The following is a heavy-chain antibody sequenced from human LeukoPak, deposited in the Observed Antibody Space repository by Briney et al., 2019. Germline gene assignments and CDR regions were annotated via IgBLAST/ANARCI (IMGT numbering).Heavy chain of an antibody. J-gene: IGHJ4*02. V-gene: IGHV1-2*02. CDR1: GYTFTGYY. CDR3: ACGYDVWSDY. CDR2: IKPNSGGT. D-gene: IGHD3-3*01. Sequence: ASVKVSCKDSGYTFTGYYMHWVRQAPGQGLERMVWIKPNSGGTNYAQKFQGRVTMTRDTSISTAYMELSRLRSDDTAVYYCACGYDVWSDYWGQGTLVTVSS.